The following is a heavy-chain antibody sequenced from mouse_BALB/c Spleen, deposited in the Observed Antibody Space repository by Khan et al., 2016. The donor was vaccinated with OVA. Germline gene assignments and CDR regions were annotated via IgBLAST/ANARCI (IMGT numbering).Heavy chain of an antibody. Sequence: EVELVESGGGLVQPGGSRKLSCAASGFTFSSFGMHWVRQAPEKGLEWVAYISSGSSPIYYADTVKGRFTISRDNPKNTLFLQMTSLRSEDTAMYYCARGGYYAMDYWGQGTSVTVSS. CDR2: ISSGSSPI. CDR1: GFTFSSFG. CDR3: ARGGYYAMDY. J-gene: IGHJ4*01. V-gene: IGHV5-17*02. D-gene: IGHD1-1*02.